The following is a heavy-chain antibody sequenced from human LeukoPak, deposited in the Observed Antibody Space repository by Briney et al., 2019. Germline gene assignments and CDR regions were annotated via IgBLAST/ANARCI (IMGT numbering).Heavy chain of an antibody. J-gene: IGHJ5*02. CDR2: IIPIFGTA. CDR1: GGTFSSYA. CDR3: AIPQTGVLTNWFDP. Sequence: GASVKVSCKASGGTFSSYAISWVRQAPGQGLEWMGGIIPIFGTANYAQKFQGRVTITADGSTSTAYMELSSLRSEDTAVYYCAIPQTGVLTNWFDPWGQGTLVTVSS. D-gene: IGHD7-27*01. V-gene: IGHV1-69*13.